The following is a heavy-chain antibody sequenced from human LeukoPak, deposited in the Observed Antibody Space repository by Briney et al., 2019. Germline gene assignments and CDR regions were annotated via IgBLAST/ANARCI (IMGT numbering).Heavy chain of an antibody. CDR3: ARARDIVAVRRTSLDY. CDR1: GYTFNLFG. D-gene: IGHD2-2*01. J-gene: IGHJ4*02. Sequence: GASVKVSCKASGYTFNLFGFSWARQVPGQGLEWVGWISGYNGDTNYAQNFQDRVTMTTDTSRSTAYLELRSLTSDDTAIYFCARARDIVAVRRTSLDYWGQGTLVIVSS. CDR2: ISGYNGDT. V-gene: IGHV1-18*01.